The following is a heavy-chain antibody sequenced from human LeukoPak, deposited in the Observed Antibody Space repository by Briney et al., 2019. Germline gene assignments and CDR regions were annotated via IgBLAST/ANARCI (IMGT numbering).Heavy chain of an antibody. CDR2: IYYSGST. CDR3: AHKFAGSYAFDI. J-gene: IGHJ3*02. V-gene: IGHV4-59*12. Sequence: PSETLSLTCTVSGGSISSYYWSWIRQPPGKGLEWIGYIYYSGSTNYNPSLKSRVTMSIDTSKNQFSLKLGSVTAVDTAVYYCAHKFAGSYAFDIWGQGTMVTVSS. CDR1: GGSISSYY.